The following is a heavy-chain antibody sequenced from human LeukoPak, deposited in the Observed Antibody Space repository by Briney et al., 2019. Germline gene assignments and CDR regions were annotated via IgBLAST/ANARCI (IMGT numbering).Heavy chain of an antibody. CDR3: ARGLGYYYDSSGYSHFDY. D-gene: IGHD3-22*01. CDR2: ISSRSSTI. J-gene: IGHJ4*02. CDR1: GFTFSIYI. V-gene: IGHV3-48*01. Sequence: GGPLRLSCAASGFTFSIYIMNCVRHATGKGREWVSYISSRSSTIYYADSVKGRFTISRDKDQNSLYLQMNSLRAEDTAVYYCARGLGYYYDSSGYSHFDYWGQGTLVTVSS.